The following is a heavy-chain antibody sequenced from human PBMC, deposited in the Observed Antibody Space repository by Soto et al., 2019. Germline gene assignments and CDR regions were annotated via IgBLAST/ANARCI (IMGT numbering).Heavy chain of an antibody. Sequence: QVQLVQSGAEVKKPGSSVKVSCKASVGTFSSYAISWVRQAPGQGLEGMGGIIPIFGTANYAQKFQGRVTITTDKSTSTAYMELSSLRSEDTAVYYCAREGPYCSGGSCYSVPGGMDVWGQGTTVTVSS. V-gene: IGHV1-69*06. CDR3: AREGPYCSGGSCYSVPGGMDV. CDR2: IIPIFGTA. CDR1: VGTFSSYA. J-gene: IGHJ6*02. D-gene: IGHD2-15*01.